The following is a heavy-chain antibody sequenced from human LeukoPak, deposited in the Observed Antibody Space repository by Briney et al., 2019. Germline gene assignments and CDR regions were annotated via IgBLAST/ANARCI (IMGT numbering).Heavy chain of an antibody. J-gene: IGHJ5*02. CDR2: IIPIFDTA. CDR1: GGTFSSYA. Sequence: SVKVSCKASGGTFSSYAISWVRQAPGQGLEWMGGIIPIFDTANYAQKFQGRVTITTDESTSTAYMELSSLRSEDTAVYYCARDDPYGDYGFGFDPWGQGTLVTVSS. CDR3: ARDDPYGDYGFGFDP. V-gene: IGHV1-69*05. D-gene: IGHD4-17*01.